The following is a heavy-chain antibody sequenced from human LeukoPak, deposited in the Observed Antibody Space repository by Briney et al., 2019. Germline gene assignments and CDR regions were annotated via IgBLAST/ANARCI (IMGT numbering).Heavy chain of an antibody. CDR1: GGSISSSTYY. V-gene: IGHV4-39*01. J-gene: IGHJ3*02. CDR2: IYDSGDT. CDR3: ARHGRPGYGGYENAFDI. Sequence: AETLSLTCTVSGGSISSSTYYWDWIRQPPGQGLEWIGNIYDSGDTYYTPSLKSRVTMFVDTSKNQFSLKLSSVTAADTAVYYCARHGRPGYGGYENAFDIWGQGTMVTVSS. D-gene: IGHD5-12*01.